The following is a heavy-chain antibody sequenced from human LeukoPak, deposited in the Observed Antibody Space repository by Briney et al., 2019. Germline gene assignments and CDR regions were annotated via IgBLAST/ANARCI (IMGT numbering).Heavy chain of an antibody. V-gene: IGHV3-33*01. J-gene: IGHJ4*02. Sequence: GGSLRLSCAASGFTFSSYGMHWVRQAPGKGLEWVAVIWYDGSNKYYADSVKGRFTISRDNAKNSLYLQMNSLRAEDTAVYYCARAYSLLAYCGGDCYSAFRYWGQGTLVTVSS. CDR2: IWYDGSNK. CDR3: ARAYSLLAYCGGDCYSAFRY. D-gene: IGHD2-21*02. CDR1: GFTFSSYG.